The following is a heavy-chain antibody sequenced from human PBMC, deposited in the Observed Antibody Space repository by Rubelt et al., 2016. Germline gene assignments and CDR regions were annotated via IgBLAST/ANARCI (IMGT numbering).Heavy chain of an antibody. CDR2: IIPIFGTA. D-gene: IGHD3-3*01. CDR3: ATGGDFGVVIPNWFDP. Sequence: QVQLVQSGAEVKKPGSSVKVSCKASGGTFSSYAISWVRQAPGQGLEWMGGIIPIFGTANYAQKFQGRVTSTADESTSPAYMELSSLRSEDTAVYYCATGGDFGVVIPNWFDPWGQGTLVTVSS. J-gene: IGHJ5*02. CDR1: GGTFSSYA. V-gene: IGHV1-69*01.